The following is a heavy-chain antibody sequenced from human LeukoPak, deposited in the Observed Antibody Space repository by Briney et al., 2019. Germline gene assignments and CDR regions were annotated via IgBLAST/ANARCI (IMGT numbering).Heavy chain of an antibody. CDR1: GGSISSYY. V-gene: IGHV4-59*12. CDR2: IYYSGST. Sequence: SETLSLTCTVSGGSISSYYWSWIRQPPGKGLKWIGYIYYSGSTNYNPSLKSRVTISVDTSKNQFSLKLSSVTAADTAVYYCARSASGSYFWFDPWGQGTLVTVSS. CDR3: ARSASGSYFWFDP. D-gene: IGHD1-26*01. J-gene: IGHJ5*02.